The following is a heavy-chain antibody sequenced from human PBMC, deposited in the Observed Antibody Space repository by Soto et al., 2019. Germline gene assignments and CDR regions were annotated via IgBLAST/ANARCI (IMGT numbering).Heavy chain of an antibody. V-gene: IGHV3-43*01. D-gene: IGHD6-6*01. CDR3: AKGMSIAAGFNYYYYGMDV. CDR2: ISWDGGST. J-gene: IGHJ6*02. CDR1: GFTFDDYT. Sequence: PGGSLRLSCAASGFTFDDYTMHWVRQAPGKGLEWVSLISWDGGSTYYADSVKGRFTISRDNRKNSLYLQMNSLRTEDTALYYCAKGMSIAAGFNYYYYGMDVWGQGTTVTVSS.